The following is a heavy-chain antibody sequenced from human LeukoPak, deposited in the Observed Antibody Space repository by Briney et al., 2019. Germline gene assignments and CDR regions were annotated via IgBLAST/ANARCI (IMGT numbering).Heavy chain of an antibody. J-gene: IGHJ5*02. CDR2: IGASSSSI. CDR3: ARIPNSANFPNWFDP. V-gene: IGHV3-21*01. Sequence: GGSLRLSCAASGFTFSSYAMSWVRQAPGKGLEWVSSIGASSSSIYYADSVKGRFTISRDNARNSLHLQMNSLRAEDTAVYYCARIPNSANFPNWFDPWGQGTLVTVSS. D-gene: IGHD4/OR15-4a*01. CDR1: GFTFSSYA.